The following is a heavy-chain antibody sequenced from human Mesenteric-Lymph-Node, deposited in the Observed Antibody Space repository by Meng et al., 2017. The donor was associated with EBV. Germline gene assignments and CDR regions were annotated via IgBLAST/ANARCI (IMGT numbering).Heavy chain of an antibody. Sequence: EVEVVGAGGGLLQPGGSLRLSCAASGFTVSSNYMNWVRQAPGKGLEWVSVINTGGSTSYADSVKGRFTIARDNSKNTVHLLLNSLRAEDTAVYYCARESGSWSYFDLWGRGTLVTVSS. D-gene: IGHD6-13*01. CDR3: ARESGSWSYFDL. CDR2: INTGGST. CDR1: GFTVSSNY. J-gene: IGHJ2*01. V-gene: IGHV3-53*01.